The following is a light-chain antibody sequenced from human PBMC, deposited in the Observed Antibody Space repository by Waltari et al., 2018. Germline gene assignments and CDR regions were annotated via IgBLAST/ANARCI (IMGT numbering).Light chain of an antibody. CDR2: SND. V-gene: IGLV1-44*01. CDR3: ATWDDRLNGAV. Sequence: QSVLTQPPSASGTPGQRVTISCSGRSSNIGSNAVNWYQQVPGTAPKLLIYSNDERPSGVPDRFSGSKSGTSASLAISGLQSEDEADYYCATWDDRLNGAVFGGGTQLTVL. J-gene: IGLJ7*01. CDR1: SSNIGSNA.